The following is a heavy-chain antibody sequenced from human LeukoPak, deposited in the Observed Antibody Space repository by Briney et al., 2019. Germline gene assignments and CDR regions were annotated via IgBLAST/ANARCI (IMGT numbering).Heavy chain of an antibody. D-gene: IGHD6-13*01. V-gene: IGHV4-59*05. CDR3: ASIAAAGYYYFDY. Sequence: SETLSLTCTVSGGSISSYYWSWIRQPPGKGLEWIGSIYYSGSTYYNPSLKSRVTISVDTSKNQFSLKLSSVTAADTAVYYCASIAAAGYYYFDYWGQGTLVTVSS. CDR1: GGSISSYY. CDR2: IYYSGST. J-gene: IGHJ4*02.